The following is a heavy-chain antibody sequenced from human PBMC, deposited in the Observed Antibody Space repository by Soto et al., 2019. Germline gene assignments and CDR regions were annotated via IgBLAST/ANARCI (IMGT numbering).Heavy chain of an antibody. V-gene: IGHV1-3*01. J-gene: IGHJ6*02. CDR2: INAGNGNT. D-gene: IGHD6-19*01. Sequence: QVQLVQSGAEVKKPGALVKVSCKASGYTFTSYAMHWVRQAPGQRLEWMGWINAGNGNTKYSQKFQGRVTITRDTSASTAYMELSSLRSEDTAVYYCARDQGSGWYKYYYGMDVWGQGTTVTVSS. CDR3: ARDQGSGWYKYYYGMDV. CDR1: GYTFTSYA.